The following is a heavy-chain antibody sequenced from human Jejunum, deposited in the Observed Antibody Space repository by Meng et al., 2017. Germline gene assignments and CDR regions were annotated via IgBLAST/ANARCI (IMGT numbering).Heavy chain of an antibody. CDR1: GFTFSSYW. Sequence: GESLKISCAASGFTFSSYWMHWVRQAPGKGLVWVSRINSDGSSTSYADSVKGRFTISRDNAKNTLYLQMNSLRAEDTAVYYCASTVRLSEYYYYYGMDVWGQGTTVTVSS. CDR2: INSDGSST. V-gene: IGHV3-74*01. D-gene: IGHD3-3*01. CDR3: ASTVRLSEYYYYYGMDV. J-gene: IGHJ6*02.